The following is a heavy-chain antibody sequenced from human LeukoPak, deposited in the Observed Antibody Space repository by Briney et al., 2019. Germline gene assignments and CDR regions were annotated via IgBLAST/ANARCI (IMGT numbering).Heavy chain of an antibody. Sequence: ASVKVSCKASGYTFTSCGISWVRQAPGQGLEWMGWISAYNGKTNYAQKLQGRVTMTTDTSTSTAYMELRSLRSDDTAVYYCARVRYYDSSGYYLDAFDIWGQGTMVTVSS. CDR1: GYTFTSCG. D-gene: IGHD3-22*01. CDR2: ISAYNGKT. CDR3: ARVRYYDSSGYYLDAFDI. J-gene: IGHJ3*02. V-gene: IGHV1-18*01.